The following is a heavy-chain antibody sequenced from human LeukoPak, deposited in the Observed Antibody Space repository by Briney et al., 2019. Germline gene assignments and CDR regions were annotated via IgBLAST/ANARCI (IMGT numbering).Heavy chain of an antibody. Sequence: GRSLRLSCAASGFTFNYYSMHWVRQAPGKGLEWVAGISYDGSNEYYADAMKGRFTISRDNSKNTLYLQMNSLRAEDTAVYYCARGQRRHTDMAPSFDYWGQGTLVTVSS. CDR3: ARGQRRHTDMAPSFDY. CDR1: GFTFNYYS. J-gene: IGHJ4*02. V-gene: IGHV3-30*04. D-gene: IGHD5-18*01. CDR2: ISYDGSNE.